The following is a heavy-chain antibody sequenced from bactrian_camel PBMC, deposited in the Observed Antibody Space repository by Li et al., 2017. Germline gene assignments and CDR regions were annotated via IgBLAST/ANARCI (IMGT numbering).Heavy chain of an antibody. D-gene: IGHD4*01. CDR2: IDRDGST. J-gene: IGHJ4*01. CDR1: GFTLSFSDYE. Sequence: VQLVESGGGLVQPGGSLRLSCVASGFTLSFSDYEMNWVRQAPGKEREGVAAIDRDGSTNYADSVKGRFTISQDSAKNTVYLQLNNLETEDTARYYCAKGLGLYSDYDNYWGQGTQVTVS. CDR3: AKGLGLYSDYDNY. V-gene: IGHV3S10*01.